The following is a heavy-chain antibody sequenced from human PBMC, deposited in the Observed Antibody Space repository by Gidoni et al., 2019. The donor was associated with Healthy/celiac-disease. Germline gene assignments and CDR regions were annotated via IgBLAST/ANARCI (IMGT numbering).Heavy chain of an antibody. Sequence: ADSVKGRFTISRDNAKNSLYLQMNSLRAEDTAVYYCARDYRFLAPGNYYYYMDVWGKGTTVTVSS. CDR3: ARDYRFLAPGNYYYYMDV. V-gene: IGHV3-48*01. D-gene: IGHD3-3*01. J-gene: IGHJ6*03.